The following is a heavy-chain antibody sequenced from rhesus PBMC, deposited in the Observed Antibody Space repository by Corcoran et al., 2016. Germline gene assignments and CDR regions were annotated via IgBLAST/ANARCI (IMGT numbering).Heavy chain of an antibody. CDR1: GGSISSNY. J-gene: IGHJ2*01. CDR3: ARDNPYYYDSGYYTRYWYCEI. Sequence: QLQLQESGPGLVKPSETLSLTCAVSGGSISSNYWSWIRQPPGKGLEWIGRISGSGGDTDNNPPLKSRVTKSTDTAKNQFSLKLSAGTAADTAVYYWARDNPYYYDSGYYTRYWYCEIWGPGTPITISS. V-gene: IGHV4-173*01. D-gene: IGHD3-28*01. CDR2: ISGSGGDT.